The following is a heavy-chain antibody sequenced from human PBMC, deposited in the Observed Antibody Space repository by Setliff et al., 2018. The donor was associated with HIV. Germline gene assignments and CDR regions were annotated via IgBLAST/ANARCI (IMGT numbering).Heavy chain of an antibody. J-gene: IGHJ4*02. CDR2: IIPKSDTR. CDR3: AREHGEYCSGGTCYHHHYFDY. Sequence: SVKVSCKASGDTFNFYGLNWVRQAPGQGLEWMGKIIPKSDTRDYAQKLRGRVTITADKPSNTVYMELTSLTSEDTAVYYCAREHGEYCSGGTCYHHHYFDYWGPGTLVTVSS. CDR1: GDTFNFYG. D-gene: IGHD2-15*01. V-gene: IGHV1-69*06.